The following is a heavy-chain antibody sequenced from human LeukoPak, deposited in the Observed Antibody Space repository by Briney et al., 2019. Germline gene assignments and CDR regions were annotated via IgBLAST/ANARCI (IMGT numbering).Heavy chain of an antibody. Sequence: GGSLRLSCAASGITFSSYGMHWVRQAPGKGLEWVAVISYDGSNKYYADSVKGRLTISRDNSKNTLYLQMNSLRAEDTAVYYCARDYGGVDYYYYGMDVWGQGTTVTVSS. J-gene: IGHJ6*02. V-gene: IGHV3-30*03. CDR3: ARDYGGVDYYYYGMDV. CDR1: GITFSSYG. CDR2: ISYDGSNK. D-gene: IGHD4-23*01.